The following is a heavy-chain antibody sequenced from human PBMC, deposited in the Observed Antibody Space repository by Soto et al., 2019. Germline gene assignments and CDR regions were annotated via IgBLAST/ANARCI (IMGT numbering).Heavy chain of an antibody. Sequence: QVQLQESGPGLVKPSGTLSLTCAVSGGSISSSNWWSWVRQPPGKGLEWIGEIYHSGSTNYNPSLKSRVNISVDKSKNQFSLKLSSVTAADTAVYYCARGTDSGSYAYNWFDPWGQGTLVTVSS. CDR3: ARGTDSGSYAYNWFDP. J-gene: IGHJ5*02. V-gene: IGHV4-4*02. D-gene: IGHD1-26*01. CDR2: IYHSGST. CDR1: GGSISSSNW.